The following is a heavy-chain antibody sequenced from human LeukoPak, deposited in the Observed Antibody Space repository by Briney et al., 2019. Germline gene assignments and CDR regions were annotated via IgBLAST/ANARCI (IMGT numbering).Heavy chain of an antibody. D-gene: IGHD1-26*01. J-gene: IGHJ5*02. CDR1: GYTFTSNY. V-gene: IGHV1-46*01. CDR3: ARDRRQSIVGATRPWFDP. CDR2: ISPSGGST. Sequence: ASVKVSCKAFGYTFTSNYMHWVRQAPGQGPEWMGVISPSGGSTTYAQKFQGRVTMTRDTSTSTVYMELSSLRSEDTAVYYCARDRRQSIVGATRPWFDPWGQGTLVTVSS.